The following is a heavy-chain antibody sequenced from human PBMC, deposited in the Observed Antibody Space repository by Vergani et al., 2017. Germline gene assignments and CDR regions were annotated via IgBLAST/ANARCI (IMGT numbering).Heavy chain of an antibody. V-gene: IGHV3-15*01. CDR3: TTAXAARPRYYYYYMDV. CDR2: IKSKTDGGTT. Sequence: EVQLVESGGGLVKPGGSLRLSCAASGFTFSNAWMSWVRQAPGKGLEWVGRIKSKTDGGTTDYAAPAKGRFTISRDDSKNTLYLQMNSLKTEDTAVYYCTTAXAARPRYYYYYMDVWGKGTTVTVSS. D-gene: IGHD6-6*01. CDR1: GFTFSNAW. J-gene: IGHJ6*03.